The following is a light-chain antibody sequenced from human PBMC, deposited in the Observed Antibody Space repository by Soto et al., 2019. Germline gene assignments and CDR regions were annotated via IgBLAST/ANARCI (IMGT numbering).Light chain of an antibody. CDR1: SSNIGAHYD. CDR2: GNS. V-gene: IGLV1-40*01. CDR3: QSYDSSLSGSV. Sequence: QSVLTQSPSVSGAPGQRVTISCTGSSSNIGAHYDVHWYQLLPGTAPKLLIYGNSNRPSGVPDRFSGSKSGTSASLAITGLQAEDEADYYCQSYDSSLSGSVFGGGTKLTVL. J-gene: IGLJ3*02.